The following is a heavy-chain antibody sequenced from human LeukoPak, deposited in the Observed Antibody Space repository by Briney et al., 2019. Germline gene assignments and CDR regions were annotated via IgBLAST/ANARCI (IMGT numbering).Heavy chain of an antibody. D-gene: IGHD5-18*01. Sequence: SGTLSLTCTVSGGTISSNRYYWVWMRQPPGKGLEVSANIYYSGNTYYTPYLKSRLTISVYTSKNQFSMKLISVTATDMAVYYCASNLYSYGFDYWGQGTLVTVSS. CDR2: IYYSGNT. J-gene: IGHJ4*02. CDR1: GGTISSNRYY. CDR3: ASNLYSYGFDY. V-gene: IGHV4-39*01.